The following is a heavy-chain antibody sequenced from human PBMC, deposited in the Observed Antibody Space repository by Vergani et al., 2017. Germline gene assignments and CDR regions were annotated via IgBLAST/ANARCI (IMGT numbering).Heavy chain of an antibody. D-gene: IGHD1-26*01. V-gene: IGHV1-69*06. CDR3: ATVLRWGGSYRPSYYYYGMDV. CDR1: GGTFSSYA. CDR2: IIPIFGTA. Sequence: QVQLVQSGAEVKKPGSSVKVSCKASGGTFSSYAISWVRQAPGQGLEWMGGIIPIFGTANYAQKFQGRVTITADKSTSTAYMELSSLRSEDTAVYYCATVLRWGGSYRPSYYYYGMDVWGQGTTVTVSS. J-gene: IGHJ6*02.